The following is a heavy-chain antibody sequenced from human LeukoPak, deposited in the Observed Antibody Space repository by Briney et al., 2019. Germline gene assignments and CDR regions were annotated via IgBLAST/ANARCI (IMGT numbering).Heavy chain of an antibody. J-gene: IGHJ5*02. CDR1: GYSICSGYY. CDR2: IYHRGST. Sequence: SETLSLTCAVSGYSICSGYYWGWIRQPPGKGLEWIGSIYHRGSTYYNPSLKSRVTISVDTSKNQFSLKLSSVTAADTAVYYCARGSGRMDIVVVPAATNWFDPWGQGTLVTVSS. CDR3: ARGSGRMDIVVVPAATNWFDP. D-gene: IGHD2-2*03. V-gene: IGHV4-38-2*01.